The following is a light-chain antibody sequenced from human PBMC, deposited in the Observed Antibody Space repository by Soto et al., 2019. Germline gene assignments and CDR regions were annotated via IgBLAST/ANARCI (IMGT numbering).Light chain of an antibody. Sequence: EIVLTQSPGTLSLSPGERATLSCRASQSVSSNYLAWYQRKPGQAPRLLIYGASSRAIDIPNRISGSGSGTDFTLTITRPVPEDFAVYYCQQYDSSPPTFGQGTKVEI. J-gene: IGKJ1*01. V-gene: IGKV3-20*01. CDR2: GAS. CDR1: QSVSSNY. CDR3: QQYDSSPPT.